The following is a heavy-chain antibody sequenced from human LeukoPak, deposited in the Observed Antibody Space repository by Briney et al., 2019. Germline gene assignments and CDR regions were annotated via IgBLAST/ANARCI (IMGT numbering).Heavy chain of an antibody. D-gene: IGHD3-10*01. J-gene: IGHJ5*02. Sequence: ASVKVSCKASGYTFTGYYMHWVGQAPGQGLEWMGWMNPNTGNTGYGERFQGRVTMTRDNSISTAYMELNSLTTEDTAVYYCARGGAGTYYKRDGWFDPWGQGTVVTVSS. CDR3: ARGGAGTYYKRDGWFDP. CDR1: GYTFTGYY. V-gene: IGHV1-8*02. CDR2: MNPNTGNT.